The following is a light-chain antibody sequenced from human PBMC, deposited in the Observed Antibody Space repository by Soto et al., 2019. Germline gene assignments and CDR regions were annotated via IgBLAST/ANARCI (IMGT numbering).Light chain of an antibody. J-gene: IGKJ4*01. Sequence: TVMTQSPATLSLSPGERATLSCRASQSVSNYLAWYQQKPGQAPRLLIYGASTRATGIPARFSGSGSGTEFTLTISSLQSEDFAVYYCQQYNNWPPLTFGGGTKVDIK. CDR2: GAS. V-gene: IGKV3-15*01. CDR1: QSVSNY. CDR3: QQYNNWPPLT.